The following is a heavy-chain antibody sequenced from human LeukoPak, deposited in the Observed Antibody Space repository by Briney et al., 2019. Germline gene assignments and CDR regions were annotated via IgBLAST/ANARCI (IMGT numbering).Heavy chain of an antibody. D-gene: IGHD3-10*01. CDR2: ISGSGGST. Sequence: PGGSLRLSCAASGFTFSSYGMSWVRQAPGKGLEWVSGISGSGGSTYYADSVKGRFTISRDNSKNTLYLQMNSLRAEDTAVYYCAKDRDGSGSYYSYDAFDIWGQGTMVTVSS. CDR3: AKDRDGSGSYYSYDAFDI. J-gene: IGHJ3*02. V-gene: IGHV3-23*01. CDR1: GFTFSSYG.